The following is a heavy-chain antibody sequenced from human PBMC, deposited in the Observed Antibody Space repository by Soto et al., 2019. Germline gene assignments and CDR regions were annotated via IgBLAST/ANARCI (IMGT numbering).Heavy chain of an antibody. CDR1: GYTFTSYG. CDR2: VSAHNGNT. CDR3: ARTSDDYYDSSGYHNY. Sequence: ASVKVSCKASGYTFTSYGISWVRQAPGQGLEWMGWVSAHNGNTNYAQMLQGRVTMTTDTSTSTAYMELRSLRSDDTAAYYCARTSDDYYDSSGYHNYWGQGTLVTVSS. D-gene: IGHD3-22*01. J-gene: IGHJ4*02. V-gene: IGHV1-18*01.